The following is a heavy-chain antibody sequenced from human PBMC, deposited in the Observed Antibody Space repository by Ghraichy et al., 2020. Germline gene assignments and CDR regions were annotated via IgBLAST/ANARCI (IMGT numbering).Heavy chain of an antibody. J-gene: IGHJ4*02. V-gene: IGHV4-4*07. CDR1: GGSIYSFY. Sequence: SETLSLTCTVSGGSIYSFYWSWLRQPAGNGPEWLGRIYPSESTNYNPSLGSRITMSVDTSKNQFSLKLTSVTAADTAMYYCARDTYGHFWGQGTLVTVSS. D-gene: IGHD3-10*01. CDR2: IYPSEST. CDR3: ARDTYGHF.